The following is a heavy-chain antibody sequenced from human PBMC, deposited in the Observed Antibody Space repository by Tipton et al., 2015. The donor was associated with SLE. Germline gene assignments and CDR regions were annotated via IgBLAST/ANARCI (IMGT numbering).Heavy chain of an antibody. CDR1: EYTFTDFY. CDR3: ARGDMLRPSLVAAAGTRGRVYFDY. D-gene: IGHD6-13*01. J-gene: IGHJ4*02. Sequence: QLVQSGAEVRKPGASVKVSCKASEYTFTDFYMHWVRQAPGEGLEWMGIVHSSDGRTSYAQKFQGRVTMTRDTSASAVYMELSNLRSEDTAVYYCARGDMLRPSLVAAAGTRGRVYFDYWGQGTLVTVSS. V-gene: IGHV1-46*01. CDR2: VHSSDGRT.